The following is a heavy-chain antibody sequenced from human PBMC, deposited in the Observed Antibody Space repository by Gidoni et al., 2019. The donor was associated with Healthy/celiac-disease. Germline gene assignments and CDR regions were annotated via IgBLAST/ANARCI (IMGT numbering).Heavy chain of an antibody. CDR2: ISGSGGST. D-gene: IGHD6-19*01. V-gene: IGHV3-23*01. J-gene: IGHJ4*02. CDR3: AKDRQLERSWLVRERASGPDYYFDY. Sequence: EVQLLESGGGLVQPGGSLRLSCAASGFTFRSYAMSWVPPAPGKGLAWVSAISGSGGSTYYADSVKGRFTISRDNSKNTLYLQMNSLRAEDTAVYYCAKDRQLERSWLVRERASGPDYYFDYWGQGTLVTVSS. CDR1: GFTFRSYA.